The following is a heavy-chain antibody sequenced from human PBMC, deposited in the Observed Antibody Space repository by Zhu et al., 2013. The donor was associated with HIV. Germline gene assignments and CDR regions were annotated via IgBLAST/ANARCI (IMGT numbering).Heavy chain of an antibody. Sequence: VQLQQWGAGLLKPSETLSLTCAVYGGSFSGYYWSWIRQPPGKGLEWIGEINHSGSTNYNPSLKSRVTISVDTSKNQFSLKLSSVTAADTAVYYCARDDRYSSGWYPGGSWFDPWGQGTLATVSS. CDR3: ARDDRYSSGWYPGGSWFDP. J-gene: IGHJ5*02. V-gene: IGHV4-34*01. CDR2: INHSGST. D-gene: IGHD6-19*01. CDR1: GGSFSGYY.